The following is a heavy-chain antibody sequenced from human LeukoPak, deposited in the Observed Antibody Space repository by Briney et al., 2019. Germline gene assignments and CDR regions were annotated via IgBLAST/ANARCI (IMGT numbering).Heavy chain of an antibody. D-gene: IGHD6-19*01. Sequence: SETLSLTCTVSGGSISSRNYYWVWIRQPPGKGLEWIGSIYYSANTYYNPSLKSRVTISIDTSKNQFSLKLSSVTAADTAVYYCARDVPYISAWGPLDAFDIWGQGTMGTVSS. V-gene: IGHV4-39*07. CDR3: ARDVPYISAWGPLDAFDI. J-gene: IGHJ3*02. CDR2: IYYSANT. CDR1: GGSISSRNYY.